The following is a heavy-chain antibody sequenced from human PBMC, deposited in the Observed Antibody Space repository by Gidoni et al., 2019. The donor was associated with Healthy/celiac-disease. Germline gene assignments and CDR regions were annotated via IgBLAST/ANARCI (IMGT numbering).Heavy chain of an antibody. Sequence: QVQLQESGPGLVKPSETLSLTCTVSGGSISSYYWSWIRQPAGKGLEWLGRIYTSGSTNYNPSLKSRVTMSVDTSKNQFSLKLSSVTAADTAVYYCARDKVPMRAGNYYYSMDVWGKGTTVTVSS. CDR3: ARDKVPMRAGNYYYSMDV. CDR2: IYTSGST. V-gene: IGHV4-4*07. CDR1: GGSISSYY. D-gene: IGHD3-10*01. J-gene: IGHJ6*03.